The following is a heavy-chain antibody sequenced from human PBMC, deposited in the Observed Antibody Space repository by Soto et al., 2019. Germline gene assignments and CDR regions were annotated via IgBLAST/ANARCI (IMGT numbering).Heavy chain of an antibody. V-gene: IGHV4-34*01. Sequence: SETLSLTCAVYGGSFSGYYLSWIRQPPGKGLEWIGEINHSGSTNYNPSLKSRVTISVDTSKNQFSLKLSSVTAADTAVYYCAREGYSYGYRGGYWFDPWGQGTLVTVSS. CDR1: GGSFSGYY. J-gene: IGHJ5*02. CDR3: AREGYSYGYRGGYWFDP. D-gene: IGHD5-18*01. CDR2: INHSGST.